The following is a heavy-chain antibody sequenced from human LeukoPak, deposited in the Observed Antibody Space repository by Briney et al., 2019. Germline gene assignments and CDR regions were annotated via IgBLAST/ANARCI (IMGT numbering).Heavy chain of an antibody. CDR2: ISAYNGNT. J-gene: IGHJ4*02. CDR1: GYTFTSYD. V-gene: IGHV1-18*01. CDR3: ARDSPRGSYAD. Sequence: ASVKVSCKASGYTFTSYDINWVRQAAGQGLEWMGWISAYNGNTNYAQKLQGRVTMTTDTSTSTAYMELRSLRSDDTAVYYCARDSPRGSYADWGQGTLVTVSS. D-gene: IGHD1-26*01.